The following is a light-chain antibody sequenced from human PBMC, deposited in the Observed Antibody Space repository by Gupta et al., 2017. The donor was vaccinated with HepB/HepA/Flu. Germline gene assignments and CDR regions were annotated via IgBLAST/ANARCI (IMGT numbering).Light chain of an antibody. J-gene: IGKJ2*04. Sequence: EIVLKQSPATLSLSPGERATLSCRASQSVSSYLPCYQQKPDQAPRLLIYDASNRATGSPARCSGSGSWTDFSLTISSLEPEEFAVYYCQQRSNRSMCSFGQGTKLEIK. CDR3: QQRSNRSMCS. V-gene: IGKV3-11*01. CDR1: QSVSSY. CDR2: DAS.